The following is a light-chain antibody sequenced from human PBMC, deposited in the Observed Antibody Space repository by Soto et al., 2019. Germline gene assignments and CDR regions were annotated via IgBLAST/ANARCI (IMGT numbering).Light chain of an antibody. CDR2: DAS. Sequence: EIVLTQSPATLSLSPGERATLSCRASQSVSSYLAWYQQKPGQAPRILIYDASNRATGIPARFSGSGSRTDFSLTISSLETEDFAVYYCQQRSNWPPFTFGPGTKVDIK. V-gene: IGKV3-11*01. CDR3: QQRSNWPPFT. J-gene: IGKJ3*01. CDR1: QSVSSY.